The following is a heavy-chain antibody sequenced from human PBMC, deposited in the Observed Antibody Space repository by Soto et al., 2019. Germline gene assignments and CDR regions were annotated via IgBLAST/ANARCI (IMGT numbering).Heavy chain of an antibody. V-gene: IGHV4-4*02. Sequence: QVQLQESGPGLVKPSGTLSLTCAVSGGSISSSNWWSWVRQPPGKGLEWIGEIYHSGSTNYNPCLKSRVNISVDKSKNQFSLKRSSVTAADTAVYYCARVRPDYGDYRFDPWGQGTLVTVSS. J-gene: IGHJ5*02. D-gene: IGHD4-17*01. CDR2: IYHSGST. CDR1: GGSISSSNW. CDR3: ARVRPDYGDYRFDP.